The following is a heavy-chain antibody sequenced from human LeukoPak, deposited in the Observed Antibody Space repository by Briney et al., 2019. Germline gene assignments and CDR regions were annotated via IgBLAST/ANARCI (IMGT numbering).Heavy chain of an antibody. V-gene: IGHV4-38-2*02. CDR3: ARDGGSNGMDV. D-gene: IGHD3-10*01. CDR1: GYSISSGYY. CDR2: IYHSGST. Sequence: SETLSLTCTVSGYSISSGYYWGWIRQPPGKGLEWIGSIYHSGSTYYDPSLKSRVTISVDTSKNQFSLKLSSVTAADTAVYYCARDGGSNGMDVWGQGTTVTVSS. J-gene: IGHJ6*02.